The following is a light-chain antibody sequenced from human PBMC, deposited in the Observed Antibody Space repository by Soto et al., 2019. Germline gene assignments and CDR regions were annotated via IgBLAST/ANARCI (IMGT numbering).Light chain of an antibody. CDR2: LNSDGSH. Sequence: QPVLTQSPSASASLGASVKLTCTLSSGHRSYAIAWHQQQPEKGPRYLMKLNSDGSHSKGDGIPDRFSGSSSGAERYLTSSRLQSEDEADYYCQTWGTGIQVFGGGTKLTVL. V-gene: IGLV4-69*01. J-gene: IGLJ2*01. CDR1: SGHRSYA. CDR3: QTWGTGIQV.